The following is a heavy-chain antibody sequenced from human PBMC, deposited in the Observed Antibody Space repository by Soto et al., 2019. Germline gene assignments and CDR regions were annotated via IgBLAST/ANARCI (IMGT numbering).Heavy chain of an antibody. D-gene: IGHD3-16*02. CDR2: ISGSGGST. CDR1: GFTFSSYA. V-gene: IGHV3-23*01. J-gene: IGHJ3*02. CDR3: AKSPFMITFGGVIVPDAFAI. Sequence: GGSLRLSCAASGFTFSSYAMSWVRQAPGKGLEWVSAISGSGGSTYYADSVKGRFTISRDNSKNTLYLQMNSLRAEDTAVYYCAKSPFMITFGGVIVPDAFAIWGQGTIVTGSS.